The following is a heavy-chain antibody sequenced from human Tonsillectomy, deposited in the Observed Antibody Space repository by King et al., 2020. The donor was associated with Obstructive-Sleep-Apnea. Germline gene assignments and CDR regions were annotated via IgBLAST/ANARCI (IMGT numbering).Heavy chain of an antibody. D-gene: IGHD3-9*01. V-gene: IGHV2-5*02. J-gene: IGHJ5*02. CDR3: AHRLQPGDYDILTGYYMGSWFDP. CDR2: IYWDDDK. Sequence: TLKESGPTLVKPTQTLTLTCTFSGFSLSTSGVGVGWIRQPPGKALEWLALIYWDDDKRYSPSLKSRLTITKDTSKNQVVLTMTNMDPVDTATYYCAHRLQPGDYDILTGYYMGSWFDPWGQGTLVTVSS. CDR1: GFSLSTSGVG.